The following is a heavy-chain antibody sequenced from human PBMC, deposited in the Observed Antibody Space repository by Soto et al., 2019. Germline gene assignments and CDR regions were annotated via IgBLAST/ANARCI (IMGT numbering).Heavy chain of an antibody. D-gene: IGHD4-17*01. CDR2: MGSSSSSS. CDR3: ARVPRKDYGNYVLYYYYGMDV. CDR1: GFTFSDYS. Sequence: EVQLVESGGGLVKPGGSLRLSCAASGFTFSDYSMNWVRQAPGKGLVWVSSMGSSSSSSYYADSVEGRFTISRDNARNALFLEMNGLRVEDTGVYYCARVPRKDYGNYVLYYYYGMDVWGQGTTVTVSS. V-gene: IGHV3-21*01. J-gene: IGHJ6*02.